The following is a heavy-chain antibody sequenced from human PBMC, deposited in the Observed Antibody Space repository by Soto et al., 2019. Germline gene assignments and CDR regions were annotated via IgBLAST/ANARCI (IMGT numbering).Heavy chain of an antibody. D-gene: IGHD3-3*01. V-gene: IGHV3-7*03. CDR1: GFTFSDWW. Sequence: GGSLRLSCTAAGFTFSDWWMSWVRQAPGKGLEWVANIKLDGSEKFYVDSVKGRFTISRDNAKDSLSLQMNSPRADDTAVYYCARGSGWDPMDVWGQGTTVTVSS. J-gene: IGHJ6*02. CDR2: IKLDGSEK. CDR3: ARGSGWDPMDV.